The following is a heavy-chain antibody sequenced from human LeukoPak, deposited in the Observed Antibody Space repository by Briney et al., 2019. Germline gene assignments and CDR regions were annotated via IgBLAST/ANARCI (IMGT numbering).Heavy chain of an antibody. D-gene: IGHD4-17*01. CDR2: IYYSGST. Sequence: SEILSLTCTVSGGSISSSSYYWGWIRQPPGKGLEWIGSIYYSGSTYYNPSLKSRVTISVDTSRNQFSLKLSSVTAADTAVYYCARHATIGDYPLAHWFDPWGQGTLVTVSS. CDR3: ARHATIGDYPLAHWFDP. J-gene: IGHJ5*02. CDR1: GGSISSSSYY. V-gene: IGHV4-39*01.